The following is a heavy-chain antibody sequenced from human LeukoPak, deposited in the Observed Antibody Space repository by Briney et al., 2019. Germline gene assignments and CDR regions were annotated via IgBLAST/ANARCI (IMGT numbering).Heavy chain of an antibody. D-gene: IGHD3-22*01. Sequence: GGSLRLSCAASGFTFDDYAMHWVRHAPGKGLEWVSGISWNSGSIDYADSVKGRFTISRDNAKNSLYLQMNSLRAEDTALYYCAKARSDSSGFQHWGQGTLVTVSS. J-gene: IGHJ1*01. V-gene: IGHV3-9*01. CDR3: AKARSDSSGFQH. CDR1: GFTFDDYA. CDR2: ISWNSGSI.